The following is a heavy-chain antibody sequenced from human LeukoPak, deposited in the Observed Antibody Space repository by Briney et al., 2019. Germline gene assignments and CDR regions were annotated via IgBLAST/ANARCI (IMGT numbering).Heavy chain of an antibody. CDR2: IYYSGST. V-gene: IGHV4-59*01. J-gene: IGHJ4*02. D-gene: IGHD3-3*01. Sequence: SETLSLTCTVSGGSISNYYWTWIRQPPGKGLEWIGNIYYSGSTNYNPSLESRVTISVDASKNQFFLKLTSVTAADTAVYYCARAYDFWSGYYSAFDYWGQGTLVTVSS. CDR3: ARAYDFWSGYYSAFDY. CDR1: GGSISNYY.